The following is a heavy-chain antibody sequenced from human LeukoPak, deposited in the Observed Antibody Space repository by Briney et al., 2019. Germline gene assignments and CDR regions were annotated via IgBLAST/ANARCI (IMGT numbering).Heavy chain of an antibody. CDR2: IKQDGSEK. Sequence: PGGSLRLSCAASGFTFSSYWMSWVRQAPGKGLEWVANIKQDGSEKYYVDSVKGRFTISRDNAKNSLYLQMNSLRAEDMAVYYCARGFGRTITLAFDIWGQGTMVTVSS. J-gene: IGHJ3*02. CDR1: GFTFSSYW. CDR3: ARGFGRTITLAFDI. D-gene: IGHD3-16*01. V-gene: IGHV3-7*01.